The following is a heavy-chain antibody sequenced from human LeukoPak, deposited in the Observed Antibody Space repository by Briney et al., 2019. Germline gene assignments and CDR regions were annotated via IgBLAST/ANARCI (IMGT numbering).Heavy chain of an antibody. CDR2: ISSNGGST. CDR3: VKDLRQQWLVSYFDY. CDR1: GFTFSSYA. V-gene: IGHV3-64D*06. D-gene: IGHD6-19*01. J-gene: IGHJ4*02. Sequence: PGGSLRLSCSASGFTFSSYAMHSVRQAPGKGLEYVSAISSNGGSTYYADSVKGRFTISRDNSKNTLYLQMSSLRAEDTAVYYCVKDLRQQWLVSYFDYWGQGTLVSVSS.